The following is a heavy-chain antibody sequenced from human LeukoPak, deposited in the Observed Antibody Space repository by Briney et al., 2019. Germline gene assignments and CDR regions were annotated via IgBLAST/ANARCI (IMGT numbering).Heavy chain of an antibody. D-gene: IGHD2-15*01. CDR1: GFTFSSYG. CDR3: ARDRDCSGGSCYGIDP. V-gene: IGHV3-30*03. J-gene: IGHJ5*02. Sequence: GGSLRLSCAASGFTFSSYGMHWVRQAPGKGLEWVAVISYDGSNKYYADSVKGRFTISRDNSKNTLYLQMNSLRAEDTAVYYCARDRDCSGGSCYGIDPWGQGTLVTVSS. CDR2: ISYDGSNK.